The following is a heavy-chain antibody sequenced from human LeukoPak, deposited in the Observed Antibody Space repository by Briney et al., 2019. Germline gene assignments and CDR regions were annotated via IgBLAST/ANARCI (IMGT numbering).Heavy chain of an antibody. CDR3: ARAAGFDAEYFQH. J-gene: IGHJ1*01. D-gene: IGHD6-25*01. CDR2: ISGSGGST. CDR1: GFTFSSYA. V-gene: IGHV3-23*01. Sequence: GGSLRLSCAASGFTFSSYAMSWVRQAPGKGLEWVSAISGSGGSTYYADSVKGRFTISRDNSKNTLYLQMNSLRAEDAAVYYCARAAGFDAEYFQHWGQSTLVTVSS.